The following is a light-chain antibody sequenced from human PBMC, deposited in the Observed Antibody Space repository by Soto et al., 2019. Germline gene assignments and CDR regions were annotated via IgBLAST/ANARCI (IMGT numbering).Light chain of an antibody. CDR3: QQYGSSPVT. CDR1: QSVSSSY. J-gene: IGKJ2*01. V-gene: IGKV3-20*01. CDR2: GAS. Sequence: EIVLTQSPGTLSLSPGERATLSCRASQSVSSSYLAWYQQKPGQAPRLLIYGASSRATGLPDRFSGGGSGTDFTITISRLEPEDFAVYYCQQYGSSPVTFGQGTKLEIK.